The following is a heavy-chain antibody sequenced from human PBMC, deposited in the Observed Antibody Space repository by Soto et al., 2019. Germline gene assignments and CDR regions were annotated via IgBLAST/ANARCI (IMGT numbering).Heavy chain of an antibody. Sequence: PGGSLRLSCAASGFTFSSYGMHWVRQAPGKGLEWVAAISYDGSNKYYADSVKGRFTISRDNAKNSLYLQMNSLTAEDTAVYYCARSHTVQPGLGYCSSTTCCSDYWGQGTLVTVSS. J-gene: IGHJ4*02. V-gene: IGHV3-30*03. D-gene: IGHD2-2*01. CDR1: GFTFSSYG. CDR3: ARSHTVQPGLGYCSSTTCCSDY. CDR2: ISYDGSNK.